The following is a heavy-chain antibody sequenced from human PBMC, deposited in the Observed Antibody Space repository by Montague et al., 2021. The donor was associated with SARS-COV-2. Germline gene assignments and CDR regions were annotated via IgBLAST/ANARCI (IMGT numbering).Heavy chain of an antibody. J-gene: IGHJ4*02. CDR3: ASHPVFQQLYS. D-gene: IGHD6-13*01. V-gene: IGHV4-4*02. CDR2: IHHTGIT. CDR1: GDSVTSINW. Sequence: SETLSLTCAVSGDSVTSINWWSWVRQPPGRGLEWIAEIHHTGITNFNPSLRSRVTISVDTSKNQFSLTLTAVTAADTATYFCASHPVFQQLYSWGQGTLVSVSS.